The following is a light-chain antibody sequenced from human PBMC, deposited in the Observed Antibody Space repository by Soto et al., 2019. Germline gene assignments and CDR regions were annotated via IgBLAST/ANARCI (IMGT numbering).Light chain of an antibody. CDR1: QSVLYSSNNKNY. Sequence: DIVMTQSPDSLAVSLGERATINCKSSQSVLYSSNNKNYLAWYQQKPGQPPRLLIYWASTREPGVPDRFSGSGSGTDFTLTISSLQAEDVAVYYCQQYSNTPQSFGQGTKVEIK. J-gene: IGKJ1*01. CDR2: WAS. V-gene: IGKV4-1*01. CDR3: QQYSNTPQS.